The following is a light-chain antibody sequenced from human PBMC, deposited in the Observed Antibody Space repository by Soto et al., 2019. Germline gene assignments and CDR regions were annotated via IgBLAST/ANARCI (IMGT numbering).Light chain of an antibody. CDR1: QRFSSY. CDR2: AAS. Sequence: DIQLTQSPSSLSVLVRDSVTITCRASQRFSSYLNWYQQKPGKAPQLLIFAASSVHHGVTSRFSGSGSETDFTLTIDRLQPEDFGTYYCQQTFSTPWTFGQGTKVELK. V-gene: IGKV1-39*01. J-gene: IGKJ1*01. CDR3: QQTFSTPWT.